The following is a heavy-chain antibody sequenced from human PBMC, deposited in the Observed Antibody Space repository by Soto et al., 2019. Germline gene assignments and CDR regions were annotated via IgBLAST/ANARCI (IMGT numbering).Heavy chain of an antibody. Sequence: SETLSLTCTVSGGSISSYYWSWIRQPPGKGLEWIGYIYYSGSTNYNPSLKSRVTISVDTSKNQFSLKLSSVTAADTAVYYCARGSDFLYYYDMDAWGQGTTVTVSS. V-gene: IGHV4-59*01. CDR2: IYYSGST. J-gene: IGHJ6*02. D-gene: IGHD5-12*01. CDR1: GGSISSYY. CDR3: ARGSDFLYYYDMDA.